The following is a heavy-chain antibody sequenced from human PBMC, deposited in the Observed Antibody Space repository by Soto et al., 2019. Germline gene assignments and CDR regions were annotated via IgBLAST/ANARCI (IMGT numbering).Heavy chain of an antibody. CDR1: GGSISSGGYY. D-gene: IGHD2-15*01. CDR2: IYYSGST. V-gene: IGHV4-31*03. Sequence: QVQLQESGPGLVKPSQTLSLTCTVSGGSISSGGYYWSWIRQHPGKGLEWIGYIYYSGSTYYNPSLKSRVTISVDTSKNQLSLKLSSVTAADTAVYYCARGYCSGGSCYERFYMDVWGKGTTVTVSS. CDR3: ARGYCSGGSCYERFYMDV. J-gene: IGHJ6*03.